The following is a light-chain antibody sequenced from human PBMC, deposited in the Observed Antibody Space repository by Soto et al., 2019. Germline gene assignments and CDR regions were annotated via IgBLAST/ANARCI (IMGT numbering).Light chain of an antibody. CDR3: AAWDDTLNGPI. J-gene: IGLJ2*01. CDR1: SSNIGISS. CDR2: SNN. Sequence: QLVLTQPPSSSGTPGQRITISCSGGSSNIGISSVNWYQQVTGTAPKLLMYSNNQRPSGVPDRFSGSKSGTSASLAISGLQSEDEAHYYCAAWDDTLNGPIFGGGTKLTVL. V-gene: IGLV1-44*01.